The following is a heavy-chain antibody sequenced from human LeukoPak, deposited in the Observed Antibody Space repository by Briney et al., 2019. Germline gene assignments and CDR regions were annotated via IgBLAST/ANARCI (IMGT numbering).Heavy chain of an antibody. D-gene: IGHD4-23*01. CDR3: AKEGDDYGANSIDY. CDR2: MFFTRET. J-gene: IGHJ4*02. V-gene: IGHV4-59*11. Sequence: SGTLSPTCTVSGGSLSSHFWAWLRQPPGKGLEWIGWMFFTRETNSNPSLKRRVTISVDHSKKQFSLKLTSVTAAETAVYYGAKEGDDYGANSIDYWGRGTLVTVSS. CDR1: GGSLSSHF.